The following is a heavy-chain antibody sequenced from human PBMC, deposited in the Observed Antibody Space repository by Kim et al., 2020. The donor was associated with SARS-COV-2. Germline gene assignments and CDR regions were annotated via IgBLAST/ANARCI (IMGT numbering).Heavy chain of an antibody. Sequence: GGSLRLSCAASGFTFSDYYMSWIRQAPGKGLEWVSYISSSSSYTNYADSVKGRFTISRDNAKNSLYLQMNSLRAEDTAVYYCAREFYPPSEDIVVVVAAFDYWGQGTLVTVSS. CDR3: AREFYPPSEDIVVVVAAFDY. CDR1: GFTFSDYY. D-gene: IGHD2-15*01. V-gene: IGHV3-11*06. CDR2: ISSSSSYT. J-gene: IGHJ4*02.